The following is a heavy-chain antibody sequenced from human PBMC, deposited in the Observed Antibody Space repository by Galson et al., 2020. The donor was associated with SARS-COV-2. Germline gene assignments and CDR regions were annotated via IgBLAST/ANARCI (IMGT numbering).Heavy chain of an antibody. D-gene: IGHD2-21*01. J-gene: IGHJ4*02. V-gene: IGHV6-1*01. CDR2: TYYRSKWYN. CDR1: GDSVSSNSAA. CDR3: AREVLSEVEMATISDYFDY. Sequence: SQTLSLTCAIYGDSVSSNSAAWNWIRQSPSRGLEWLGRTYYRSKWYNDYAVSVKSRITINPDTSKNQFSLQLNSVTPEDTAVYYCAREVLSEVEMATISDYFDYWGQGTLVTVSS.